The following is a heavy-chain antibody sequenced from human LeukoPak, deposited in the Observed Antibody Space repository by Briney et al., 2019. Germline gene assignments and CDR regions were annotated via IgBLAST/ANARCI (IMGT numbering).Heavy chain of an antibody. Sequence: GGSLRLSCAASGFTFSSYAMSWVRQAPGKGLEWVANIKQDGSEKYYVDSVKGRFTISRDNAKNSLYLQMNSLRAEDTAVYYCARVRRFLYYFDYWGQGTLVTVSS. J-gene: IGHJ4*02. CDR3: ARVRRFLYYFDY. CDR2: IKQDGSEK. V-gene: IGHV3-7*01. CDR1: GFTFSSYA. D-gene: IGHD3-3*01.